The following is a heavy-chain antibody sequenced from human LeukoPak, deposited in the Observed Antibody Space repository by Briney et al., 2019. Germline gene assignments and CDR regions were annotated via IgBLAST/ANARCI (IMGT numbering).Heavy chain of an antibody. V-gene: IGHV3-33*01. CDR1: GFTFSSYG. CDR2: KWYDGSNK. D-gene: IGHD6-13*01. J-gene: IGHJ4*02. CDR3: ARDGGGSWYFFDY. Sequence: GGSLRLSCAASGFTFSSYGMHWVRQAPGKGLEWVAVKWYDGSNKYYADSVKGRFTISRGNSKNTLYLQMNSLRAEDTAVYYCARDGGGSWYFFDYWGQGTLVTVSS.